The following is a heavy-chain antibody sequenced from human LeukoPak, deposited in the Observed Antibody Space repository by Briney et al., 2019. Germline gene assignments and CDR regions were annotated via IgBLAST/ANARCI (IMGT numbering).Heavy chain of an antibody. CDR2: IKQDGSEK. CDR1: GFTFSSYW. J-gene: IGHJ4*02. CDR3: ARAPNYDILTGYPTWVY. V-gene: IGHV3-7*01. D-gene: IGHD3-9*01. Sequence: GGSLRLSCAASGFTFSSYWMSWVRQAPGKGLEWVANIKQDGSEKYYVDSVKGRFTISRDNAKNSLYLQMNSLRAEDTAVYYCARAPNYDILTGYPTWVYWGQGTLVTVSS.